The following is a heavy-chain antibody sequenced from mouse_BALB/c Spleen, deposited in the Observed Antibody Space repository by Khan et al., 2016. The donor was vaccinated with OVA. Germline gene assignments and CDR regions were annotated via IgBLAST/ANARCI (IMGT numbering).Heavy chain of an antibody. CDR2: ITPGNSDT. CDR1: GYSFTSYL. J-gene: IGHJ3*01. CDR3: ARGGYSSFAY. V-gene: IGHV1-5*01. D-gene: IGHD1-3*01. Sequence: VQLKQSGTVLARPGASVKMSCKASGYSFTSYLIHWVKQRPGQGLEWIGDITPGNSDTTYNQKFKDKAKLTAVTSANTAYMELSSLTNEDSAVYYCARGGYSSFAYWGQGTLVTVSA.